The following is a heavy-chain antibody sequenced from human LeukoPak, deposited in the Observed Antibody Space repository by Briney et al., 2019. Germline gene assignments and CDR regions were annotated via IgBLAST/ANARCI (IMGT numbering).Heavy chain of an antibody. CDR3: AKECYDRSGYCFDY. CDR1: GFIFNNYW. V-gene: IGHV3-7*03. J-gene: IGHJ4*02. Sequence: GGSLRLSCAASGFIFNNYWMSWVRQAPGKGLEWVANIKKDGSEKYYPDSVEGRFTISRDNAKNSLYLQLNSLRAEDTAVYYCAKECYDRSGYCFDYWGQGTLVTVSS. D-gene: IGHD3-22*01. CDR2: IKKDGSEK.